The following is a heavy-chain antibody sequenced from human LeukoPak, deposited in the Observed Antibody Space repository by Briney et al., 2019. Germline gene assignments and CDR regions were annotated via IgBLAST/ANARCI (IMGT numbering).Heavy chain of an antibody. CDR3: AKGPVAAITSFDH. Sequence: PGGSLRLSCAASGFTFGSYAMHWVRQAPGKGLEWVAFIRYDGSNKYYADSVKGRFTISRDNSKNTLYLQMNSLRPEDTAVYYCAKGPVAAITSFDHWGQGTLVTDSS. CDR2: IRYDGSNK. CDR1: GFTFGSYA. V-gene: IGHV3-30*02. D-gene: IGHD2-15*01. J-gene: IGHJ4*02.